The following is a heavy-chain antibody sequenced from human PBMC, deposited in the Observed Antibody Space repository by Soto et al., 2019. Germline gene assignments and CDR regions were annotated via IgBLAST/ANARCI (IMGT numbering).Heavy chain of an antibody. CDR2: IYYSGST. CDR1: GGSISSGDYY. CDR3: ARDLFWYSSHPYSGVRYFDL. J-gene: IGHJ2*01. Sequence: PSETLSLTCTVSGGSISSGDYYWSWIRQPPGKGLEWIGYIYYSGSTYYNLSLKSRVTISVDTSKNQFSLKLSSVTAADTAVYYCARDLFWYSSHPYSGVRYFDLWGRGTLVTVSS. D-gene: IGHD6-13*01. V-gene: IGHV4-30-4*01.